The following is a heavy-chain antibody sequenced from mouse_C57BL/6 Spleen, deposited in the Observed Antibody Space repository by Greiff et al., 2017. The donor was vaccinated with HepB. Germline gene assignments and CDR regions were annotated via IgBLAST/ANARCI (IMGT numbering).Heavy chain of an antibody. CDR2: INPSSGYT. D-gene: IGHD2-1*01. Sequence: VMLVESGAELARPGASVKMSCKASGYTFTSYTMHWVKQRPGQGLEWIGYINPSSGYTKYNQKFKDKATLTADKSSSTAYMQLSSLTSEDSAVYYCARGGNYPFDYWGQGTTLTVSS. J-gene: IGHJ2*01. CDR1: GYTFTSYT. CDR3: ARGGNYPFDY. V-gene: IGHV1-4*01.